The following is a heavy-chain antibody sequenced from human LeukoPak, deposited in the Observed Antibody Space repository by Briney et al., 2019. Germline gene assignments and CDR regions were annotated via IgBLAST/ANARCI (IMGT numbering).Heavy chain of an antibody. J-gene: IGHJ4*02. CDR3: ARASGIDYTDMPDY. CDR1: GFSVSSSY. D-gene: IGHD1-26*01. V-gene: IGHV3-53*01. Sequence: GGSLRLSCAASGFSVSSSYMNWVRQAPGRGLEWVAVTYSGESTNYADSVKGRFTISRDSSKNTLYLQMNSLRAEDTAVYYCARASGIDYTDMPDYWGQGTLVTVSS. CDR2: TYSGEST.